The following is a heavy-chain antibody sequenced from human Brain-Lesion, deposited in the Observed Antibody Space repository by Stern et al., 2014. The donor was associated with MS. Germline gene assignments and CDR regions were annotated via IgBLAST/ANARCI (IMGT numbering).Heavy chain of an antibody. Sequence: VQLEESGAEVKKPGASVKVSCKASGYTFTGYYMHWVRQAPGQGLEWMGWINPKSGGTNYAQKFQGWVTMTRDTSINTAYMELSRLRSDDTAVYYCATYYYDSTGYNDFWGQGTLVIVSS. CDR3: ATYYYDSTGYNDF. CDR1: GYTFTGYY. V-gene: IGHV1-2*04. D-gene: IGHD3-22*01. J-gene: IGHJ4*02. CDR2: INPKSGGT.